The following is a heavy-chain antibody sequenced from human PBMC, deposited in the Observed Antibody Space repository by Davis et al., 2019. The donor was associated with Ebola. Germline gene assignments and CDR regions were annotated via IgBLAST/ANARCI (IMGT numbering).Heavy chain of an antibody. CDR3: AKDLWGYCSGGSCYSGWFDP. CDR1: GFTFSSYS. CDR2: ISSSSSYI. J-gene: IGHJ5*02. V-gene: IGHV3-21*04. Sequence: GESLKISCAASGFTFSSYSMNWVRQAPGKGLEWVSSISSSSSYIYYADSVKGRFTISRDNAKNSLYLQMNSLRAEDTAVYYSAKDLWGYCSGGSCYSGWFDPWGQGTLVTVSS. D-gene: IGHD2-15*01.